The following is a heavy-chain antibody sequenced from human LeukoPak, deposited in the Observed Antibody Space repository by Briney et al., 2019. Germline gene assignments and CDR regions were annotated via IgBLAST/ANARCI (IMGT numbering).Heavy chain of an antibody. Sequence: GGSLRLSCAASGFTFSSYSMNWVRQAPGKGLEWVSYVSSSSSTIYYADSVKGRFTISRDNAKNSLYLQMNSLRAEDTAVYYCARDSGYYYDSSGDGGQGTLVTVSS. J-gene: IGHJ4*02. D-gene: IGHD3-22*01. CDR2: VSSSSSTI. CDR3: ARDSGYYYDSSGD. CDR1: GFTFSSYS. V-gene: IGHV3-48*01.